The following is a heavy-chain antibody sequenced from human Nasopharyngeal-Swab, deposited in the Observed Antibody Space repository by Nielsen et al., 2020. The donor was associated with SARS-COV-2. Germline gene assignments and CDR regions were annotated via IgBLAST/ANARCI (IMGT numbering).Heavy chain of an antibody. D-gene: IGHD3-16*02. V-gene: IGHV4-59*08. CDR3: ARHANYDYVWGSYRPHDAFDI. CDR1: GGSISSYY. J-gene: IGHJ3*02. Sequence: SETLSLTCTVSGGSISSYYWSWIRQPPGKGLEWIGDIYYSGSTNYNPSLKSRVTISVDTSKNQFSLKLSSVPAADTAVYYCARHANYDYVWGSYRPHDAFDIWGQGTMVTVSS. CDR2: IYYSGST.